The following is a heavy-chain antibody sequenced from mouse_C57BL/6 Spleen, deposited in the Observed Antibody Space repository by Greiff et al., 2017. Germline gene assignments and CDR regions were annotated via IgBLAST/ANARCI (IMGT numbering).Heavy chain of an antibody. CDR1: GFTFNTYA. D-gene: IGHD1-1*01. Sequence: EVQLQESGGGLVQPKGSLKLSCAASGFTFNTYAMHWVRQAPGKGLEWVARIRSKSSNYATYYADSVKDRFTISRDDSQSMLYLQMNNLKTEDTAMYYCVRDGYYYGSSLYAMDYWGQGTSVTVSS. CDR3: VRDGYYYGSSLYAMDY. J-gene: IGHJ4*01. V-gene: IGHV10-3*01. CDR2: IRSKSSNYAT.